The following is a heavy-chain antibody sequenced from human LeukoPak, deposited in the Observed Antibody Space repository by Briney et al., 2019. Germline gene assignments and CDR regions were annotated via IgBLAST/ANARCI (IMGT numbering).Heavy chain of an antibody. CDR1: GGSFSGYY. CDR2: INHSGST. J-gene: IGHJ4*02. CDR3: ARVTYYYDSSGYYRPYYFDY. V-gene: IGHV4-34*01. Sequence: SETLSLTCAVYGGSFSGYYWSWIRQPPGKGLEWIGEINHSGSTNYNPCLKSRVTISVDTSKNQFSLKLSSVTAADTAVYYCARVTYYYDSSGYYRPYYFDYWGQGTLVTVSS. D-gene: IGHD3-22*01.